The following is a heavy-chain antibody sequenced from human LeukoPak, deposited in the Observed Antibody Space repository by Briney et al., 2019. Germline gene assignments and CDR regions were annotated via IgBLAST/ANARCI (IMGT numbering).Heavy chain of an antibody. D-gene: IGHD6-13*01. J-gene: IGHJ5*02. Sequence: SETLSLTCTVSGGSISSYYWSWIRQPPGKGLEWIGYIYYSGSTNYNPSLKGRVTISVDTSKNQFSLKLSSVTAADTAVYYCARFEYSSSLFDPWGQGTLVTVSS. CDR2: IYYSGST. CDR1: GGSISSYY. CDR3: ARFEYSSSLFDP. V-gene: IGHV4-59*08.